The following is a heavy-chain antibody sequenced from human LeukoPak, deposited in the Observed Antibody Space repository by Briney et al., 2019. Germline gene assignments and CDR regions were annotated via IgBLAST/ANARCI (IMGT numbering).Heavy chain of an antibody. J-gene: IGHJ4*02. CDR1: EFSFSSYW. V-gene: IGHV3-23*01. Sequence: GGSLRLSCEASEFSFSSYWMSWVRQAPGKGLEWVSAISGSGGSTYYADSVKGRFTISRDISKNSLYLQMNSLRAEDTAVYFCAKDMTAYYYGSGTYWGQGTLVTVSS. D-gene: IGHD3-10*01. CDR3: AKDMTAYYYGSGTY. CDR2: ISGSGGST.